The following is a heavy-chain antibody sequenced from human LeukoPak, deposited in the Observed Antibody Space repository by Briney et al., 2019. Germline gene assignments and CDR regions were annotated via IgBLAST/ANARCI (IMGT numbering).Heavy chain of an antibody. D-gene: IGHD6-19*01. CDR3: AGDRYRVGYSSSQGFNY. CDR2: TYYRSKWYN. Sequence: SQTLSLTCAISGDSVSSNIAAWNWIRQSPLRGLEWLGRTYYRSKWYNNYAVSVRSRISINPDTSKNQFSLQLNSVTPEDTAVYYCAGDRYRVGYSSSQGFNYWGQGTLVTVSS. J-gene: IGHJ4*02. CDR1: GDSVSSNIAA. V-gene: IGHV6-1*01.